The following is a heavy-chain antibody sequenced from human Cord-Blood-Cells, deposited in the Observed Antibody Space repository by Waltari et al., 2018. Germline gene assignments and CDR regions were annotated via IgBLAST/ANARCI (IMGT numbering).Heavy chain of an antibody. CDR3: ARDRIYDSSGYYWFDP. CDR2: IIPIFGTA. V-gene: IGHV1-69*01. D-gene: IGHD3-22*01. J-gene: IGHJ5*02. CDR1: GGTFSSYA. Sequence: QVQLVQSGAEVQKPGSSVKVSCKASGGTFSSYALSWVRTAPGQGLEWMGGIIPIFGTANYAQKFQGRVTITADESTSTAYMELSSLRSEDTAVYYCARDRIYDSSGYYWFDPWGQGTLVTVSS.